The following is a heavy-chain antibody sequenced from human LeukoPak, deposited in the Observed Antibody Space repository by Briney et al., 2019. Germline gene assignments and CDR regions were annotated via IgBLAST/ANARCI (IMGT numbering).Heavy chain of an antibody. Sequence: GESLRISSTLSAFSFTTVSVTCGPEMPGKGLEWMGRVDPTDSYTNYSPSFQGHVTISTDKSISTAFPHWSSLEAWDTAFYYCARLIVRGQDYFYYWGQGTLVTVSS. D-gene: IGHD3-10*02. CDR1: AFSFTTVS. J-gene: IGHJ4*02. V-gene: IGHV5-10-1*01. CDR2: VDPTDSYT. CDR3: ARLIVRGQDYFYY.